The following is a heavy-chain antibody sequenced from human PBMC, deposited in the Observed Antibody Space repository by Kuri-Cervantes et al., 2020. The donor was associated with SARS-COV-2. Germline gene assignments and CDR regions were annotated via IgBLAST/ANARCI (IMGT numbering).Heavy chain of an antibody. CDR3: ARIQEVDRFWYFDL. CDR2: IYWDDDK. CDR1: GFSLSTSGVG. Sequence: SGPTLVKPTQTLTLTCTFSGFSLSTSGVGVGWIRQPPGKALECLALIYWDDDKRYGPSLKSRLTITKDTSKNQVVLTMTNVDPVDTATYYCARIQEVDRFWYFDLWGRGTLVTVSS. D-gene: IGHD5-18*01. V-gene: IGHV2-5*05. J-gene: IGHJ2*01.